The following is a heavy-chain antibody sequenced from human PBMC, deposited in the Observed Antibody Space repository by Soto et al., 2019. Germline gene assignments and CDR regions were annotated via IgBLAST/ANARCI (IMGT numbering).Heavy chain of an antibody. J-gene: IGHJ4*02. D-gene: IGHD6-19*01. CDR2: TYYRSKWYN. CDR3: AREIDISGWFDY. V-gene: IGHV6-1*01. Sequence: PWQTLSLTCAISGESVSNNTAAWFWIRPSPSRGLEWLGRTYYRSKWYNDYAVSVKSRITSNPDTSKNQFSLQLNSVTPEDTAVYYCAREIDISGWFDYWGQGTLVNVYS. CDR1: GESVSNNTAA.